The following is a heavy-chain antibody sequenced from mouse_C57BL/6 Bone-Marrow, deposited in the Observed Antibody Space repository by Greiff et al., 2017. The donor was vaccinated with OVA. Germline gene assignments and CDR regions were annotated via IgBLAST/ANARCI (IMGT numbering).Heavy chain of an antibody. CDR1: GFSLTSYG. V-gene: IGHV2-2*01. Sequence: VKLQESGPGLVQPSQSLSITCTVSGFSLTSYGVHWVRQSPGKGLEWLGVIWSGGSTDYNAAFISRLSISKDNSKSQVFFKMTSLQADDTAIYYCATRGTTAWYFDVWGTGTTVTVSS. J-gene: IGHJ1*03. CDR3: ATRGTTAWYFDV. CDR2: IWSGGST. D-gene: IGHD1-2*01.